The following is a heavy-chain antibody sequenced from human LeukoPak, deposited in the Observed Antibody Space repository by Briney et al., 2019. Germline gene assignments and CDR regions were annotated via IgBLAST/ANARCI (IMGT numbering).Heavy chain of an antibody. D-gene: IGHD6-13*01. J-gene: IGHJ4*02. CDR2: INPNSGGT. V-gene: IGHV1-2*02. CDR1: GYTFTDYY. CDR3: ARDHRLGAADTRTNHFDY. Sequence: ASVKVSCKASGYTFTDYYIHWVRQAPGQGLEWMGWINPNSGGTNYAQKFQDRVTMTRDTSIRTAYMELSSLRSDDTAVYYCARDHRLGAADTRTNHFDYWGQGTLVTVSS.